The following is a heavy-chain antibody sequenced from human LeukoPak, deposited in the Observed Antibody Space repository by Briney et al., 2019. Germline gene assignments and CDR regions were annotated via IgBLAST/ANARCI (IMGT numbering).Heavy chain of an antibody. CDR3: TRGSYYDSSGYSGVRLFDY. V-gene: IGHV1-2*02. CDR1: GYTFTSYY. J-gene: IGHJ4*02. Sequence: ASVKVSCKASGYTFTSYYMHWVRQAPGQGLGWMGWINPNSGGTNYAQKFQGRVTMTSDTSISTAYMELSRLRSDDTALYYCTRGSYYDSSGYSGVRLFDYWGQGTPVTVPS. D-gene: IGHD3-22*01. CDR2: INPNSGGT.